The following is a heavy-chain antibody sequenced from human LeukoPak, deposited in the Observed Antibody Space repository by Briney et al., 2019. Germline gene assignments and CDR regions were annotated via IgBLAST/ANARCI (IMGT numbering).Heavy chain of an antibody. CDR2: IIGSSGTT. Sequence: GGSLRLSCVASGSSFNNYAMNWVRNAPGKGLKWDSLIIGSSGTTFYADSVKGRFTITRDKSKSTLYLQMNSLRAEDTAVYYCAKGAYDYIEIAYFDYWGQGSLVTVSS. D-gene: IGHD5-12*01. CDR3: AKGAYDYIEIAYFDY. J-gene: IGHJ4*02. V-gene: IGHV3-23*01. CDR1: GSSFNNYA.